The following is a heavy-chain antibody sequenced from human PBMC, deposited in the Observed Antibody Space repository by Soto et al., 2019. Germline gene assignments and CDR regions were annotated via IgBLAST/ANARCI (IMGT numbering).Heavy chain of an antibody. CDR3: ARDLNSGAVDY. J-gene: IGHJ4*02. CDR1: GYTFTSYS. D-gene: IGHD2-21*01. CDR2: ISAYNGNT. Sequence: QFQLVQSGAEVKKPGASVKVSCKASGYTFTSYSFSWVRQAPGQGLEWMGWISAYNGNTNYAQKLQGRVTMNTDKSTSTDYMELRCLRSDDTAVYYCARDLNSGAVDYWGQGKLVNVSS. V-gene: IGHV1-18*01.